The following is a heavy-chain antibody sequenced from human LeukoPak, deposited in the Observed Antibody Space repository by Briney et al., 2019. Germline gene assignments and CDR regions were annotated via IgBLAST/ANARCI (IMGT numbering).Heavy chain of an antibody. J-gene: IGHJ4*02. Sequence: GGSLRVSCAASGFTFSSYAMRWVRQAPGKGLEWVAFVHYDGSNNYYTDSVKGRFTISRDNSKNTLYLQMNTLRADDTAVYYCAKDHGSSDWYYFDYWGQGTLVTVSS. CDR2: VHYDGSNN. CDR1: GFTFSSYA. CDR3: AKDHGSSDWYYFDY. D-gene: IGHD6-13*01. V-gene: IGHV3-30*02.